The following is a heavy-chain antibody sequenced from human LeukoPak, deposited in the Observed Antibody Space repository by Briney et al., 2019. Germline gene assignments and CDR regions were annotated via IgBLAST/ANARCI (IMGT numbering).Heavy chain of an antibody. CDR1: GGTFSSYA. Sequence: SVKVSCKASGGTFSSYAISWGRQAPGQGLEWMGRIIPILGIANYAQKFQGRVTITADKSTSTAYMELSSLRSEDTAVYYCAREDVGEMATIYWGQGTLGTVSS. CDR2: IIPILGIA. CDR3: AREDVGEMATIY. J-gene: IGHJ4*02. D-gene: IGHD5-24*01. V-gene: IGHV1-69*04.